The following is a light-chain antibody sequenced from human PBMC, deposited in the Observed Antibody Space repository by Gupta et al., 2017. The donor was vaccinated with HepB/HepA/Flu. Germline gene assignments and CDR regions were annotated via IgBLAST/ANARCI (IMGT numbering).Light chain of an antibody. V-gene: IGKV3-11*01. CDR1: LSVSVY. Sequence: ELVLTQSPATLSLSPGERATLSCRASLSVSVYLAWYQQKPGKAPRLLIYDGSIRATAIPARFSGSGSGTDFTLTISSLEPEDFGVYYCQQRSTWPITFGQGTRLEIK. CDR2: DGS. J-gene: IGKJ5*01. CDR3: QQRSTWPIT.